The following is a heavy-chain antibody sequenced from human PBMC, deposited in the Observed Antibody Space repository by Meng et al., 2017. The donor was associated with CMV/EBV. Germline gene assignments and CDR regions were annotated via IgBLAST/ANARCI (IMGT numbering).Heavy chain of an antibody. V-gene: IGHV1-69*02. CDR2: IIPILGIA. D-gene: IGHD3-22*01. CDR3: ASDYYYDIVVPFDY. Sequence: SVKVSCKASGGTFSSYTISWVRQAPGQGLEWMGRIIPILGIANYAQRFQGRVTITADKSTSTAYMELSSLRSEDTAVYYCASDYYYDIVVPFDYWGQGTLVTVSS. J-gene: IGHJ4*02. CDR1: GGTFSSYT.